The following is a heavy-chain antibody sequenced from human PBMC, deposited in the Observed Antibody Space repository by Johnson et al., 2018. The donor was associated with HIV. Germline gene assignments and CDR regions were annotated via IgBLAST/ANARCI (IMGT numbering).Heavy chain of an antibody. CDR3: ARSRDCSGGSCPDGFDI. Sequence: QVQLVESGGGLAKPAWSPRLSCAASGFTFSSYGMHWVRQAPGKGLEWVAVMSYDGSNKYYADSVKGRFTISRDSSKNTLYLQMNSLRPEDTAVYYCARSRDCSGGSCPDGFDIWGQGTMVTVSS. CDR1: GFTFSSYG. D-gene: IGHD2-15*01. CDR2: MSYDGSNK. V-gene: IGHV3-30*03. J-gene: IGHJ3*02.